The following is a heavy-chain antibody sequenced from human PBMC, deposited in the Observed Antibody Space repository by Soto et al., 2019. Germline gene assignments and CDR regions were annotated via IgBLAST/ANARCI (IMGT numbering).Heavy chain of an antibody. V-gene: IGHV4-34*01. CDR1: GASFAGYY. Sequence: QVQLQQWGAGLLKPSETLSLTCTVYGASFAGYYWTWLRQSPGKGLECIGEVSHSGIAKYNPSLGSRVTISLDTSNNQFSLDLTSVTAADTAVYYCARYGGTSIWYFDIWGRGTLVSVSS. D-gene: IGHD2-15*01. J-gene: IGHJ2*01. CDR2: VSHSGIA. CDR3: ARYGGTSIWYFDI.